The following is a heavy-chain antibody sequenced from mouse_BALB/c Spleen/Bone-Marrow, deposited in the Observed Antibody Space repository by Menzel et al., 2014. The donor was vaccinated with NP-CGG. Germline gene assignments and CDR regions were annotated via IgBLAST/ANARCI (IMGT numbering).Heavy chain of an antibody. CDR1: GYSFTGYY. CDR2: ISCSNGTT. D-gene: IGHD3-1*01. CDR3: ARRGSAYVEGFAY. V-gene: IGHV1S34*01. J-gene: IGHJ3*01. Sequence: LVKTGASVKISCKASGYSFTGYYMHWVKQSHGKSLEWIAYISCSNGTTSYNQKFRGKATFTVDTSSSTAYMQFNSLTSEDSAVYYCARRGSAYVEGFAYWGQGTLVTVSA.